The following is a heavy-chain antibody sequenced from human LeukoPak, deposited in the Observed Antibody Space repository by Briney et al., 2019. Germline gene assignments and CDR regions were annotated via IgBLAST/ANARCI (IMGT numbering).Heavy chain of an antibody. D-gene: IGHD1-26*01. CDR1: GGSFSGYY. J-gene: IGHJ4*02. Sequence: PSETLSLTCAVYGGSFSGYYWSWIRQPPGKGLEWIGEINHSGSTNYNPSLKSRVTISVDTSKNQFSLKLSSVTAADTAVYYCARDEGEFDYCGQGTLVTVSS. CDR3: ARDEGEFDY. CDR2: INHSGST. V-gene: IGHV4-34*01.